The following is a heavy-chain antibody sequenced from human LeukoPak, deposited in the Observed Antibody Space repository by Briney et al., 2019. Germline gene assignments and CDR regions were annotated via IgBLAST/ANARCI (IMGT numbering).Heavy chain of an antibody. CDR3: AKDHYWSIDY. V-gene: IGHV3-7*01. CDR1: GFTFSSYW. CDR2: INHNGNVN. D-gene: IGHD3-3*01. J-gene: IGHJ4*02. Sequence: PGGSLRLSCAASGFTFSSYWMNWARQAPGKGLEWVASINHNGNVNYYVDSVKGRFTISRDIAKNTLYLQVNSLRAEDTGVYYCAKDHYWSIDYWGRGTLVTVSS.